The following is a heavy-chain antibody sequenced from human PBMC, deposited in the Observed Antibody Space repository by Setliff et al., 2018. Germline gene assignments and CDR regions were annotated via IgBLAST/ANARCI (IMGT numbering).Heavy chain of an antibody. CDR1: GGSISSYY. CDR3: AREGGGSGWTPDS. V-gene: IGHV4-59*01. Sequence: PSETLSLTCTVSGGSISSYYWSWIRQPPGKGLEWIGYIYYSGSTNYNPSLESRVTISVDTSKNQFSLRLNSATAAATAVYYCAREGGGSGWTPDSWGQETLVTVS. D-gene: IGHD6-19*01. J-gene: IGHJ4*02. CDR2: IYYSGST.